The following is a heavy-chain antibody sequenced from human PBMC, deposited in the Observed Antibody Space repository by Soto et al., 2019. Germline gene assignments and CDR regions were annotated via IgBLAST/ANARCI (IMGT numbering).Heavy chain of an antibody. D-gene: IGHD2-2*01. V-gene: IGHV3-21*01. CDR1: GFAFNNYG. J-gene: IGHJ4*02. Sequence: GGSLRLSCTVSGFAFNNYGINWVRQAPGKGLEWVSSISKSDYTYYSDSVTGRFTISGDNAKNSVSLQMNTLRVEDTAVYYCAREDSIIIPAVSDFWGQGTLVTVSS. CDR2: ISKSDYT. CDR3: AREDSIIIPAVSDF.